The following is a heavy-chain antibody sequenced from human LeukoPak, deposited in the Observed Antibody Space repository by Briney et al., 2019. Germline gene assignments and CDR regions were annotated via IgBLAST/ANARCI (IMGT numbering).Heavy chain of an antibody. Sequence: PSETLALTCGGYGGSFSDHFWTWIRQPPGKGLEWIGEISYSGSTNYNPSLKSRVTMSVDTSRTQFSLKLKSVTAADTAVYYCAMEVAEWFDPWGQGALVIVSS. D-gene: IGHD3-3*01. V-gene: IGHV4-34*01. CDR1: GGSFSDHF. CDR2: ISYSGST. CDR3: AMEVAEWFDP. J-gene: IGHJ5*02.